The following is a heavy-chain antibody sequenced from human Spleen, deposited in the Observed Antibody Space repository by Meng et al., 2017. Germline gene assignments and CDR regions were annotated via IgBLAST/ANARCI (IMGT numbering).Heavy chain of an antibody. Sequence: SETLSLTCTVSGGSMSSGSYYWSWIRQPAGKGLEWIGRIYTSGSTNYNPSLKSRVTMSLDTPKNQFSLRLSSVTAADTAVYYCAREFLWNGFYFDSWGQGTLVTVSS. CDR1: GGSMSSGSYY. V-gene: IGHV4-61*02. D-gene: IGHD1-1*01. CDR2: IYTSGST. J-gene: IGHJ4*02. CDR3: AREFLWNGFYFDS.